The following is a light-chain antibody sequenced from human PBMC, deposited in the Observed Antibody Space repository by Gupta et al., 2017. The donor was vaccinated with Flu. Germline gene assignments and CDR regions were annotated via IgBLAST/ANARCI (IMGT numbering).Light chain of an antibody. CDR2: END. Sequence: QSVFTQPPSVSAPPGPNVTISCSGSTSNIGNDCVAWYQQFPGTAPKLLMYENDKRPSGIPDRFSGSKSGTSATLGISGVQTGDEASYFCGTWDAGRGAGVFGGGTKVTVL. CDR1: TSNIGNDC. J-gene: IGLJ3*02. CDR3: GTWDAGRGAGV. V-gene: IGLV1-51*01.